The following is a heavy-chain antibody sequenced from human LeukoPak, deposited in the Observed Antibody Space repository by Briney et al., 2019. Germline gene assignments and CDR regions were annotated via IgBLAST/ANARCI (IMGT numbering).Heavy chain of an antibody. V-gene: IGHV1-46*01. CDR3: ARDFFYYGSGSYSFDY. CDR2: INPSGGST. CDR1: GYTFTSYY. J-gene: IGHJ4*02. D-gene: IGHD3-10*01. Sequence: GASVKVSCKASGYTFTSYYMHWVRQAPGQGLEWMGIINPSGGSTSYAQKFQGRVTMTRDTSTSTVYMELSSLRSEDTAVYYCARDFFYYGSGSYSFDYWGQGTLVTVSS.